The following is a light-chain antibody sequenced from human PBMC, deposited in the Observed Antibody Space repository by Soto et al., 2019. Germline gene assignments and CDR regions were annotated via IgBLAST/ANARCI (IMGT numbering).Light chain of an antibody. J-gene: IGKJ4*01. CDR1: QSVASY. CDR2: DAS. Sequence: EIVLTQSPATLSLSPGERATLSCRASQSVASYLAWYQQRPGQAPRLLVYDASNRAPGIPARFSGSGSGTDFTLTIRSLEPEDFAVYYCQRRSNWPLTFGGGTRVEIK. CDR3: QRRSNWPLT. V-gene: IGKV3-11*01.